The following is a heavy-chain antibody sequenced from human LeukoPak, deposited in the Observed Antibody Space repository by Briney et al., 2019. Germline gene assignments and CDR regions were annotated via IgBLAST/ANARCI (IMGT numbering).Heavy chain of an antibody. CDR2: ISGSSYI. CDR1: GFTFSSYA. Sequence: GGSLRLSCAASGFTFSSYAMNWVRQAPGKGLEWVSAISGSSYIYYADSVKGRFTISRDNAKNSLYLQMNSLRAEDTAVYNCARDAIAAAGFYYFDYWGQGTLVTVSS. J-gene: IGHJ4*02. CDR3: ARDAIAAAGFYYFDY. V-gene: IGHV3-21*01. D-gene: IGHD6-13*01.